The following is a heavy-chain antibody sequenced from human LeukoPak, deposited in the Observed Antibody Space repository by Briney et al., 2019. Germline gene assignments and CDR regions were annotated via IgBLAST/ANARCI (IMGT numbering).Heavy chain of an antibody. CDR2: IYYSGST. J-gene: IGHJ4*02. CDR3: ARDVAPDYYDSSV. Sequence: SETLSLTCTVSGGSISSYYWSWIRQPPGKGLEWIGYIYYSGSTNYNPSLKSRVTISVDTSKNQFSLKLSSVTAADTAVHYCARDVAPDYYDSSVWGQGTLVTVSS. CDR1: GGSISSYY. D-gene: IGHD3-22*01. V-gene: IGHV4-59*01.